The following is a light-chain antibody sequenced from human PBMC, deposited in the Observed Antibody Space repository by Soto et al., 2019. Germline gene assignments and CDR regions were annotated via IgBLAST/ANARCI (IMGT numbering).Light chain of an antibody. J-gene: IGKJ1*01. V-gene: IGKV3-20*01. CDR2: GAS. Sequence: ELVLTQSPGTLSLSPGERATLSCRASQSVSDMYLAWYQQKPGQAPRLLLSGASRRATGIPDRFSGSGAGTDFTLTIGRLEVDDFAVYYCQFGTMVWTFGQGTKVEI. CDR3: QFGTMVWT. CDR1: QSVSDMY.